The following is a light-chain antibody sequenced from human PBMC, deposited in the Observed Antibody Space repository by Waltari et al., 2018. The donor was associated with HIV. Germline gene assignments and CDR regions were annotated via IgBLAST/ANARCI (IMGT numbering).Light chain of an antibody. CDR3: SSYAGDYNLV. Sequence: QSALTQPPSASGSPGQSVTISCSGTSSDVGGYNYVSWYQRHPGKAPKLLLYEVIKRPSGVPDRFFGSKSGNTASLTVSGLQAEDEADYFCSSYAGDYNLVFGGGTKLTVL. J-gene: IGLJ3*02. CDR1: SSDVGGYNY. CDR2: EVI. V-gene: IGLV2-8*01.